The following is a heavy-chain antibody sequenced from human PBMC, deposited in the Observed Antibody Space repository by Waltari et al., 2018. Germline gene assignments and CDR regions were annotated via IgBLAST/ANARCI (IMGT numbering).Heavy chain of an antibody. J-gene: IGHJ4*02. CDR1: GGSISSYY. CDR3: ARVGFDGDYFDY. Sequence: QVQLQESGPGLVKPSEPLSLPCTVSGGSISSYYWSWIRQPPGKGLEWIGYIYYSGSTNYNPSLKSRVTISVDTSKNQFSLKLSSVTAADTAVYYCARVGFDGDYFDYWGQGTLVTVSS. CDR2: IYYSGST. D-gene: IGHD4-17*01. V-gene: IGHV4-59*01.